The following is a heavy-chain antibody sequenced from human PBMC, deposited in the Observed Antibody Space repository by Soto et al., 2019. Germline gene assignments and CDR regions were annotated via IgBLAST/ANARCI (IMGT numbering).Heavy chain of an antibody. CDR2: TYYRSRWYS. D-gene: IGHD2-15*01. Sequence: PSQTLSLTCVGSGDTVSSNCVAWNWVRQSPSRGLEWLGGTYYRSRWYSDYAVSVRSRIDINADTSKNQVSLQLNSVTPEDTAVYYCARSEEDSDYYYYGMDVWGQGTTVTVSS. J-gene: IGHJ6*02. CDR3: ARSEEDSDYYYYGMDV. V-gene: IGHV6-1*01. CDR1: GDTVSSNCVA.